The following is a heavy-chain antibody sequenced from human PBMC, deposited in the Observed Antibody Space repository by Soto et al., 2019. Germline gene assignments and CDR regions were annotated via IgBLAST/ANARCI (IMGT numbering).Heavy chain of an antibody. J-gene: IGHJ4*02. CDR3: ARSCSGGSCHSAY. CDR1: GYTFTNYG. D-gene: IGHD2-15*01. V-gene: IGHV1-18*04. CDR2: ISPFTGDT. Sequence: ASVKVSCKASGYTFTNYGINWVRQAPGQGLEWMGWISPFTGDTHYSQSLQGRITMTTDTSTSTAYMELRSLRSADTAVYYCARSCSGGSCHSAYWGQGTLVTVSS.